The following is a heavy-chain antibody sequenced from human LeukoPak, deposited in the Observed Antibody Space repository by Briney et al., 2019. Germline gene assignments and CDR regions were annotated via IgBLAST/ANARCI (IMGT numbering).Heavy chain of an antibody. D-gene: IGHD3-3*01. J-gene: IGHJ4*02. CDR2: ISYDGSNK. Sequence: GGSLRLSCAASGFTFSSYAMHWVRQAPGKGLEWVAVISYDGSNKYYADSVKGRFTISRDNSKNTLYLQMNSLRAEDTAVYYCARDRGRLRFLEWLLSALDYWGQGTLVTVSP. CDR3: ARDRGRLRFLEWLLSALDY. V-gene: IGHV3-30-3*01. CDR1: GFTFSSYA.